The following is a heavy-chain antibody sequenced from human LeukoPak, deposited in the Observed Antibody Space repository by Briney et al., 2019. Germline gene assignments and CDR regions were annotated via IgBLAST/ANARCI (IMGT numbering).Heavy chain of an antibody. J-gene: IGHJ4*02. CDR3: ARGFGSSWYYFDY. D-gene: IGHD6-13*01. CDR1: GGSISSYY. Sequence: SETLSLTCTVSGGSISSYYWSWIRQPPGKGLEWIGYIYYSGSTNYNPSLKSRVTISVHTSKNQFSLKLSSVTAADTAVYYCARGFGSSWYYFDYWGQGTLVTVSS. V-gene: IGHV4-59*12. CDR2: IYYSGST.